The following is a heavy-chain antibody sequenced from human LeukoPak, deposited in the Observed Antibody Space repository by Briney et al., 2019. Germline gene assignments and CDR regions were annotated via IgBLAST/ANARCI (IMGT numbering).Heavy chain of an antibody. J-gene: IGHJ3*02. CDR2: FYPGDSDT. V-gene: IGHV5-51*01. CDR3: AKHVLGGGNYLDGFDI. D-gene: IGHD4-23*01. Sequence: GASLQISFQSSGSIFTSYWSGGVRRLPGKGGGGMGIFYPGDSDTRYSPSFQGQVTISADKSISTAYLQWSSLKASDTAMYYCAKHVLGGGNYLDGFDIWGQGTMVTISA. CDR1: GSIFTSYW.